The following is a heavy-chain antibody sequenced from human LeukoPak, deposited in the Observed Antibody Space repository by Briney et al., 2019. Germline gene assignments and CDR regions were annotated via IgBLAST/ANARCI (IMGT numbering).Heavy chain of an antibody. CDR2: IRYDGSNK. D-gene: IGHD3-16*02. CDR1: GFTFSSYG. Sequence: GGSLRLSCAASGFTFSSYGMHWVRQAPGKGLEWVAFIRYDGSNKYYADSVKGRFTISRDNSKNTLYLQMNSLRAEDTAVYYCAKDSNDYVWGSYRYTGYFDYWGQGTLVTVSS. V-gene: IGHV3-30*02. J-gene: IGHJ4*02. CDR3: AKDSNDYVWGSYRYTGYFDY.